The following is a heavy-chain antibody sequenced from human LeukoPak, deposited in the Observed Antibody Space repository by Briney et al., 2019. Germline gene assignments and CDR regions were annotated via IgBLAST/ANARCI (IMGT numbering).Heavy chain of an antibody. CDR1: GGSINIYY. CDR3: ARGPGTPHQDAFDI. CDR2: IYTSGST. J-gene: IGHJ3*02. Sequence: SETLSLTCTVSGGSINIYYWSWIRQPAGKGLEWIGRIYTSGSTNYNPSLKTRVTMSVDTSKNQFSLNLSSVTAADTAVYFCARGPGTPHQDAFDIWGQGTMVTVSS. D-gene: IGHD1-1*01. V-gene: IGHV4-4*07.